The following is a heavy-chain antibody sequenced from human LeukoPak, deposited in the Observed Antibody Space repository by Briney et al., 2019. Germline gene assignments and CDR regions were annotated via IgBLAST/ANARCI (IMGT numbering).Heavy chain of an antibody. CDR1: GLTVSSNY. V-gene: IGHV3-66*01. Sequence: PGGSLRLSCAASGLTVSSNYMSWVRQAPGKGLEWVSVIYSGGSTYYADSVKGRFTISRDNSKNTLYLQMNSLRAEDTAVYYCARGQQLVPGVFDYWGQGTLVTVSS. CDR3: ARGQQLVPGVFDY. J-gene: IGHJ4*02. CDR2: IYSGGST. D-gene: IGHD6-13*01.